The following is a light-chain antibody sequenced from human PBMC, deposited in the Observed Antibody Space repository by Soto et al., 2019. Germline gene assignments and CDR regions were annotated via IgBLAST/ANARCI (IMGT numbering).Light chain of an antibody. Sequence: VLTQPASLSGSPGQSITISCTGTSSDVGGYNYVSWYQQHPGKAPKLMIYDVSNRPSGVSNRFSGSKSGNTASLTISGLQAEDEADYYCSSYTSSSTPYVFGTGTKVTVL. CDR3: SSYTSSSTPYV. J-gene: IGLJ1*01. V-gene: IGLV2-14*01. CDR2: DVS. CDR1: SSDVGGYNY.